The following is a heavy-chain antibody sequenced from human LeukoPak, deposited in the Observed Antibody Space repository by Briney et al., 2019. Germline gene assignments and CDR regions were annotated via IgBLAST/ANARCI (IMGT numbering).Heavy chain of an antibody. CDR1: GFSFSTYA. D-gene: IGHD6-19*01. CDR2: ISKDGSIK. V-gene: IGHV3-30-3*02. Sequence: PGGSLRLSCAASGFSFSTYAMHWVRQAPGKGLEWVAVISKDGSIKYYADSVKGRFTISRDNSKNTLYLQMNSLRAEDTAVYYCAKKYSSGWYTLPYDYWGQGTLVTVSS. CDR3: AKKYSSGWYTLPYDY. J-gene: IGHJ4*02.